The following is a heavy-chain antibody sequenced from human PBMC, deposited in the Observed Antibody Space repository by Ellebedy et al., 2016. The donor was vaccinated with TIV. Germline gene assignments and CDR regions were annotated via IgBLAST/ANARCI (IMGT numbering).Heavy chain of an antibody. CDR1: GYTLISYP. CDR3: ARDNGTSSSLDY. CDR2: ISPYNGRT. V-gene: IGHV1-18*04. D-gene: IGHD6-6*01. J-gene: IGHJ4*02. Sequence: ASVKVSCKASGYTLISYPITWVRQAPGQGLEWMAWISPYNGRTNYAQKFLGRVTLTTDRSTNTVYMDLRSLTSADTAVYFCARDNGTSSSLDYWGQGTLVSVSS.